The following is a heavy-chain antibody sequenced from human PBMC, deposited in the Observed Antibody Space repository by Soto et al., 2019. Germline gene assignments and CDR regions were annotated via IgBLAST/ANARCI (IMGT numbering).Heavy chain of an antibody. D-gene: IGHD2-15*01. CDR2: ISPNPGST. CDR3: ARSRVGYCSGGTCYLNAFDV. V-gene: IGHV1-46*01. J-gene: IGHJ3*01. CDR1: GYSFTTYY. Sequence: QVQLVQSGAEAREPGASVKVSCKASGYSFTTYYIHWVRQAPGQGLEWMGAISPNPGSTSYAQRFQDRVTMTRDTSTSTVYMELSSPRSEDTAIYYCARSRVGYCSGGTCYLNAFDVWGQGTMVTVSS.